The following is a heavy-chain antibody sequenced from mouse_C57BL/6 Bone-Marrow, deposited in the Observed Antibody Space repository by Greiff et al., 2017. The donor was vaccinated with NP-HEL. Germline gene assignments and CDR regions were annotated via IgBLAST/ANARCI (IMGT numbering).Heavy chain of an antibody. D-gene: IGHD1-1*01. Sequence: EVQLQQSGPELVKPGASVKISCKASGYTFTDYYMNWVKQSHGKSLEWIGDINPNNGGTSYNQKFKGKATLTVDKSSSTAYMELRSLTSEDSAVYYCARSALLLRPYYFDYWGQGTTLTVSS. CDR1: GYTFTDYY. J-gene: IGHJ2*01. CDR3: ARSALLLRPYYFDY. V-gene: IGHV1-26*01. CDR2: INPNNGGT.